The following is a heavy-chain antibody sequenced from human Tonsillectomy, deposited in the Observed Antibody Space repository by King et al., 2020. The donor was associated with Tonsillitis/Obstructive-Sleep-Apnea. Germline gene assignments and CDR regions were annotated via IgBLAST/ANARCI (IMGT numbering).Heavy chain of an antibody. CDR1: GYTFTSYG. CDR2: ISAYNGNT. V-gene: IGHV1-18*01. D-gene: IGHD6-13*01. Sequence: QVQLVESGAEVKKPGASVKVSCTASGYTFTSYGISWVRQAPGQGLEWMGWISAYNGNTKYAQKLQGRVTMTTDTSTSTAYMELKSLRSDDTAVYYCARLLVSSFPPFHYYYGMDVWGQGTTVTVSS. J-gene: IGHJ6*02. CDR3: ARLLVSSFPPFHYYYGMDV.